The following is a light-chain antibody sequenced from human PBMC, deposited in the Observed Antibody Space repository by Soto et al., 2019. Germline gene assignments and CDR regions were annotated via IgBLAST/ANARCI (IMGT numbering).Light chain of an antibody. Sequence: QSVLTQPPSASGTPGQRVTISCSGSNSNIGSNSVYWYQQLPGMAPKLLVYTPNQRPSGVPDRFSGSKSGTSASLAISGLRSEDEAHYYCATWDDGLSGVVFGGGTQLTVL. CDR2: TPN. J-gene: IGLJ2*01. V-gene: IGLV1-47*02. CDR3: ATWDDGLSGVV. CDR1: NSNIGSNS.